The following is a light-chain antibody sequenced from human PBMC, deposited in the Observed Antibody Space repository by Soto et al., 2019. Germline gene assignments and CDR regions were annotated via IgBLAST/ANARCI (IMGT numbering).Light chain of an antibody. CDR3: MQALQTPWT. J-gene: IGKJ1*01. V-gene: IGKV2-28*01. CDR1: QSLLHSNGYNY. CDR2: LGS. Sequence: DIVMTQSPLSLPVTPGEPASISCRSSQSLLHSNGYNYLDWYLQKPGQSPQLLIYLGSNRASGVPGRFSGSGSGTDFTLKISRVEAEDVGGYYCMQALQTPWTFGQGTKVEIK.